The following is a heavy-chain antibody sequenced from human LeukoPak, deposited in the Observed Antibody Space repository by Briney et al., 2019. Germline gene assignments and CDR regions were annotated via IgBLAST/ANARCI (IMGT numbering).Heavy chain of an antibody. CDR2: IYTSGST. CDR3: AGYDFWSGPVFDY. V-gene: IGHV4-61*02. CDR1: GGSISSGSYY. Sequence: PSETLSLTCTVSGGSISSGSYYWSWIRQPAGKGLEWIGRIYTSGSTNYNPSLKSRVTISVDTPKNQFSLKLSSVTAADTAVYYCAGYDFWSGPVFDYWGQGTLVTVSS. J-gene: IGHJ4*02. D-gene: IGHD3-3*01.